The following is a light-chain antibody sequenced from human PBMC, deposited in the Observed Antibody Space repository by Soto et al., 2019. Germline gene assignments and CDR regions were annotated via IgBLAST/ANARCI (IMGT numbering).Light chain of an antibody. J-gene: IGKJ5*01. Sequence: DIQMTQSPSSLSASVGDRGTITCQARQDIKHYLNWYQQKPGQAPNLLIYDTSVLETGVPSRFSGSGSGTDFTFTISSLQPEDIATYYCQQYDNLPITFGQGTRLEIK. V-gene: IGKV1-33*01. CDR2: DTS. CDR3: QQYDNLPIT. CDR1: QDIKHY.